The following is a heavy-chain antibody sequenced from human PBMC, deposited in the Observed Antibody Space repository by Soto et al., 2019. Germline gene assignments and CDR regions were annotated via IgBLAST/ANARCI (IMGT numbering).Heavy chain of an antibody. V-gene: IGHV3-43*01. Sequence: GSLRLSCAASGFTIDDYTMHWVRQAPGKGLEWVSLISWDGGSTYYADSVKGRFTISRDNSKNSLYLQMNSLRTEDTALYYCAKDTGSSGWRYFDYWGQGTLVTVSS. CDR1: GFTIDDYT. D-gene: IGHD6-19*01. J-gene: IGHJ4*02. CDR3: AKDTGSSGWRYFDY. CDR2: ISWDGGST.